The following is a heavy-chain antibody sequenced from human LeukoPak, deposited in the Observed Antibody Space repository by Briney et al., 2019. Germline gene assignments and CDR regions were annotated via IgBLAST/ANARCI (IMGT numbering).Heavy chain of an antibody. CDR1: GFTFSSYA. D-gene: IGHD2-15*01. V-gene: IGHV3-23*01. J-gene: IGHJ6*02. CDR3: VKDLGSAITSALALDV. Sequence: GGSLRLSCAASGFTFSSYAMSWVRQAPGKGLEWVSAISGSGGSTYYADSVKGRFTISRDNRKNLLHLQMDSLRPDDSAVYYCVKDLGSAITSALALDVWGQGTTVTVSS. CDR2: ISGSGGST.